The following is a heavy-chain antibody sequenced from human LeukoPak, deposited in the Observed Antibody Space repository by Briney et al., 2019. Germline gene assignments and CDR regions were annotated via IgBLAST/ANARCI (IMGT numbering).Heavy chain of an antibody. V-gene: IGHV1-8*01. Sequence: ASVKVSCKASGYTFTSYDINWVRQATGQGLEWIGYMKLASRNTGYVQKLQGRVTMTTDSSISTAYMKVSSLRSEDKAVYYCARVPREIASIWGQGTMVTVSS. D-gene: IGHD3-16*02. CDR1: GYTFTSYD. CDR2: MKLASRNT. J-gene: IGHJ3*02. CDR3: ARVPREIASI.